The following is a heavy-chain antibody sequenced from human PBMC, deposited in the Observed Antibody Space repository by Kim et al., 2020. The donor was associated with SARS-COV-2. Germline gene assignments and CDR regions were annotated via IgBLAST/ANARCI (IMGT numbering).Heavy chain of an antibody. D-gene: IGHD3-9*01. CDR2: ISAYNGNT. Sequence: ASVKVSCKASGYTFTSYGISWVRQAPGQGLEWMGWISAYNGNTNYAQKLQGRVTMTTDTSTSTAYMELRSLRSDDTAVYYCARGKILTAHYYYYGMDVWGQGTTVTVSS. CDR1: GYTFTSYG. J-gene: IGHJ6*02. V-gene: IGHV1-18*04. CDR3: ARGKILTAHYYYYGMDV.